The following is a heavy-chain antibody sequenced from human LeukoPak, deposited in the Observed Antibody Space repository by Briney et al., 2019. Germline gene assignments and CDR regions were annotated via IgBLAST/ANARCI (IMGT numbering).Heavy chain of an antibody. J-gene: IGHJ4*02. D-gene: IGHD6-13*01. V-gene: IGHV1-2*02. CDR1: GYTFTGYY. Sequence: ASVKVSCKASGYTFTGYYMHWVRQAPGQGLEWMGWINPNSGGTNYAQKFQGRVTMTRDTSISTAYMELSRLRSDDTAVYYCAREATIIPLRIAAAGTGYYFDYWGQGTLVTVSS. CDR2: INPNSGGT. CDR3: AREATIIPLRIAAAGTGYYFDY.